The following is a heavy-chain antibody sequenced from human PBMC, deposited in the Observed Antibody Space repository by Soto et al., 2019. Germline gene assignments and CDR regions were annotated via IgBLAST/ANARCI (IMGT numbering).Heavy chain of an antibody. V-gene: IGHV3-30*18. D-gene: IGHD6-13*01. CDR2: ISYDGSNK. CDR1: GFTFSSYG. J-gene: IGHJ6*02. CDR3: AKELAAAGTFSYYGTDV. Sequence: GGSLRLSCAASGFTFSSYGMHWVRQAPGKGLEWVAVISYDGSNKYYADSVKGRFTISRDNSKNTLYLQMNSLRAEDTAVYYCAKELAAAGTFSYYGTDVWGQGTTVTVSS.